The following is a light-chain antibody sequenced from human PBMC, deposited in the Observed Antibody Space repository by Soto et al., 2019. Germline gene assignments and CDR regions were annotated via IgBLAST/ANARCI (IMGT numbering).Light chain of an antibody. J-gene: IGKJ2*01. CDR2: GAS. CDR3: LQYGSSPYT. Sequence: EIVLTQSPGTLSLSPGERATLSCRASQSVSSSYLAWYQQKPGQAPRPLIYGASSRDTGIPDRFSGSGSGTDFTLTISRLEPEDFAVYYCLQYGSSPYTFGQGTKLEIK. V-gene: IGKV3-20*01. CDR1: QSVSSSY.